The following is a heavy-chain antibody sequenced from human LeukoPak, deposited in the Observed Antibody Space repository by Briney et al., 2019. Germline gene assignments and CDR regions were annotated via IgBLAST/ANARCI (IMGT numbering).Heavy chain of an antibody. J-gene: IGHJ4*02. CDR3: ARDDASSPFDY. Sequence: GGSLRLSCAASGFTVSSNYMTWVRQAPGKGLEWVSVISSGGSPYYADSVKDRFTISRDNAKNTVYLQMNSLRAEDTAVYYCARDDASSPFDYWGQGTLVTVSS. CDR2: ISSGGSP. V-gene: IGHV3-66*01. CDR1: GFTVSSNY.